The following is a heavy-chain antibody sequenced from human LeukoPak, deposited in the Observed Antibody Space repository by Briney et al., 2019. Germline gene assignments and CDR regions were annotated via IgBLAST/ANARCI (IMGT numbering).Heavy chain of an antibody. J-gene: IGHJ6*02. CDR2: IYYSGST. CDR1: GGSISSGDYY. V-gene: IGHV4-30-4*01. CDR3: ARVPLPKELYYYGMDV. Sequence: SETLSLTCTVSGGSISSGDYYWSWIRQPPGKGLEWIGYIYYSGSTYYNPSLKSRVTISVDTSKNQFSLKLSSVTAADTAVYYCARVPLPKELYYYGMDVWGQGTTVTVSS. D-gene: IGHD1-7*01.